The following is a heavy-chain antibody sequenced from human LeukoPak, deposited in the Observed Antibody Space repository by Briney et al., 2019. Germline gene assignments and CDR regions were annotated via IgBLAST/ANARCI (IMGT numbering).Heavy chain of an antibody. CDR2: ISTSGGRT. V-gene: IGHV3-23*01. CDR3: AKTSGSYWNYFDY. J-gene: IGHJ4*02. Sequence: GGSLRLSCVPPLVSSSTYAMSWVCQAPGKGLEWVSGISTSGGRTFYADSVKGRFTLSRDNSKNTLYLQMNSLRAEDTAVYYCAKTSGSYWNYFDYWGQGTLVTVSS. D-gene: IGHD1-26*01. CDR1: LVSSSTYA.